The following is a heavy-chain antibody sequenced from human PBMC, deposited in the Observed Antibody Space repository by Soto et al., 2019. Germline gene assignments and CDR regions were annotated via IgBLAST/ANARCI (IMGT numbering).Heavy chain of an antibody. J-gene: IGHJ5*02. D-gene: IGHD6-6*01. CDR1: GFTFSSYA. V-gene: IGHV3-30-3*01. CDR3: ARDPGAYSSSSVAHNWFDP. CDR2: ISYDGSNK. Sequence: QAGGSLRLSCAASGFTFSSYAMHWVRQAPGKGLEWVAVISYDGSNKYYADSVKGRFTISRDNSKNTLYLQMNSLRAEDTAVYYCARDPGAYSSSSVAHNWFDPWGQGTLVTVSS.